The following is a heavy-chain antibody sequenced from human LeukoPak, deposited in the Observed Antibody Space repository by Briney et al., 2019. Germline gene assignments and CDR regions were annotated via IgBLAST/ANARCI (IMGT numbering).Heavy chain of an antibody. CDR3: ARAAGGSPFDN. CDR2: MNTNSGDT. J-gene: IGHJ4*02. D-gene: IGHD2-15*01. V-gene: IGHV1-2*02. CDR1: GDILTSYG. Sequence: ASVKVSCKTSGDILTSYGISWVRQAPGQGLECMGWMNTNSGDTNYAQKFQGRVTMTRDTSINTAYMELSRLRSDDTAVYYCARAAGGSPFDNWGQGTLVTVSS.